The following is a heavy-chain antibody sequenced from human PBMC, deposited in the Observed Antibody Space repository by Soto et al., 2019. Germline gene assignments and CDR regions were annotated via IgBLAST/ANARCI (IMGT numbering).Heavy chain of an antibody. Sequence: SETLSLTCTVSGASITKYSWSWVRHPAGKGLEWIGRIHASGTTDYNPSLQSRVSMSVDTSKDQVYLKVISVTAADTAVYYCVRDRLAPGREYYYYFGMDVCGQGPTVTVYS. J-gene: IGHJ6*02. CDR2: IHASGTT. V-gene: IGHV4-4*07. D-gene: IGHD2-2*01. CDR1: GASITKYS. CDR3: VRDRLAPGREYYYYFGMDV.